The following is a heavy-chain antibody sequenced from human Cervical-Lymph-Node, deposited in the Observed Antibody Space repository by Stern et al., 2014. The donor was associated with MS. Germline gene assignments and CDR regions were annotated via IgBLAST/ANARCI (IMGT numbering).Heavy chain of an antibody. Sequence: VQLVEPGAEVKKPGASVKVSCKASGYTFTSYAMHWARQAPGHRLEWMGWINAGNGNTKYSQKFQGRVTITRDTSASTAYMELSSLRSEDTAVYYCARNRVWGGTDYWGQGTLVTVSS. CDR3: ARNRVWGGTDY. J-gene: IGHJ4*02. D-gene: IGHD3-16*01. CDR1: GYTFTSYA. CDR2: INAGNGNT. V-gene: IGHV1-3*01.